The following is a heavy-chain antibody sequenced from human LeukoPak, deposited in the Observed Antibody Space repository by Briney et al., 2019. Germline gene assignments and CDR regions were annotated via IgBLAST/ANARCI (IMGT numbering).Heavy chain of an antibody. J-gene: IGHJ5*02. CDR2: IRSNSDGGTI. Sequence: KTGGSLRLSCAASGFTFNDAWMNWVRQAPGKGLEWVGRIRSNSDGGTIDYAAPVKGRFTLSRDDSKTTLYLQMNSLQTEDTAVYYCATDFYDSTWGQGTLVTVSS. V-gene: IGHV3-15*07. D-gene: IGHD3-22*01. CDR3: ATDFYDST. CDR1: GFTFNDAW.